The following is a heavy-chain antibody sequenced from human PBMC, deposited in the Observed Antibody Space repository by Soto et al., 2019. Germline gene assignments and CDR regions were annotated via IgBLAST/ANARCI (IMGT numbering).Heavy chain of an antibody. CDR1: GFTFSSYA. V-gene: IGHV3-30-3*01. CDR3: ARDSQHLLLWFGYGMDV. D-gene: IGHD3-10*01. J-gene: IGHJ6*02. Sequence: QVQLVESGGGVVQPGRSLRLSCAASGFTFSSYAMHWVRQAPGKGLEWVAVISYDGSNKYYADSVKGRFTISRDNSKNTLYLQMNSLRAEDKAVYYCARDSQHLLLWFGYGMDVWGQGTTVTVSS. CDR2: ISYDGSNK.